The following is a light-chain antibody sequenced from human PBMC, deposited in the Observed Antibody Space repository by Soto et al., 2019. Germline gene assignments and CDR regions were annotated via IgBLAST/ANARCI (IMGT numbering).Light chain of an antibody. CDR3: QQYGSSPLIT. CDR1: QSVSSSY. CDR2: GAS. Sequence: EIVLTQSPGTLSLSTGERATLSCRASQSVSSSYLAWYQQKPGQAPRLLIYGASSRATGIPDRFSGSGSGTDFTITISRLETEDFAVYYCQQYGSSPLITFGQGTRLEIK. V-gene: IGKV3-20*01. J-gene: IGKJ5*01.